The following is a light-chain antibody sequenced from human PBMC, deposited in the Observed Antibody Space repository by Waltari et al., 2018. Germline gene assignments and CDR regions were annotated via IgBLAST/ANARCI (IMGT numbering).Light chain of an antibody. CDR3: QQYNNWPGT. J-gene: IGKJ1*01. V-gene: IGKV3-15*01. Sequence: ELVMTQSPATLSVSPGEGATLSCRASQSVRSNLAWYQQKPRQAPRLLIYGASTRATGIPARFNGGGSGTEFPLTISSLQSEDFATYYCQQYNNWPGTFGQGTKVEIK. CDR1: QSVRSN. CDR2: GAS.